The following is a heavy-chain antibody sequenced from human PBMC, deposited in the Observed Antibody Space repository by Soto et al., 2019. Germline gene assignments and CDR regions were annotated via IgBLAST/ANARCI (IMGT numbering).Heavy chain of an antibody. D-gene: IGHD3-10*01. CDR3: AKDHRITMVRGVMVDGMDV. V-gene: IGHV3-30*18. J-gene: IGHJ6*02. CDR2: ISYDGSNK. Sequence: QVQLVESGGGVVQPGRSLRLSCAASGFTFSNYGMHWVRQAPGKGLEWVAVISYDGSNKYYADSVKGRLTISRDNSKNTLYLQMNSLRAEYTAVYYCAKDHRITMVRGVMVDGMDVWGQGTTVTVSS. CDR1: GFTFSNYG.